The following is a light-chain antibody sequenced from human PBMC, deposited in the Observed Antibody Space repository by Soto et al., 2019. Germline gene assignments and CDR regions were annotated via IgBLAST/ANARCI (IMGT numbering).Light chain of an antibody. J-gene: IGKJ1*01. CDR1: QSVSSNF. V-gene: IGKV3-20*01. CDR3: QQYGSSPRT. CDR2: GAS. Sequence: EMVFTQSPGTLSLSPGERATLSCRASQSVSSNFLAWYQQKPGQAPRLLIYGASNRATGIPDRFSGSGSGTDFTLTISRLEPEDFAVYYCQQYGSSPRTFGQGTKVDIK.